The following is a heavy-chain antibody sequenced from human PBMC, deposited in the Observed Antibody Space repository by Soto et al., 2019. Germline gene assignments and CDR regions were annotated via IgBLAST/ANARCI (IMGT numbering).Heavy chain of an antibody. CDR2: IYYSGST. D-gene: IGHD3-3*01. CDR1: GGSISSYY. V-gene: IGHV4-59*12. J-gene: IGHJ4*02. CDR3: ARGPRLTIFGVAPLCV. Sequence: PSETLSLTCTVCGGSISSYYWSWIRQPPGKGLEWIGYIYYSGSTNYNPSLKSRVTISVDTSKNQFSLKLSSVTAADTAVYYCARGPRLTIFGVAPLCVWGQGTLVTVSS.